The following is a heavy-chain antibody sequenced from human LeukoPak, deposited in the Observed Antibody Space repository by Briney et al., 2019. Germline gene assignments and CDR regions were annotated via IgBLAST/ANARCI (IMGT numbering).Heavy chain of an antibody. J-gene: IGHJ4*02. CDR2: ISSSGYYI. CDR1: GFTFSTYT. CDR3: ARDIATAGHLAFDY. V-gene: IGHV3-21*01. Sequence: GGSLRRSCAASGFTFSTYTMNWVRQAPGKGLEWVSSISSSGYYIYYADSVKGRFTISRDNAKNSLYLQMNSLRAEDTAVYYCARDIATAGHLAFDYWGQGILVTVSS. D-gene: IGHD6-13*01.